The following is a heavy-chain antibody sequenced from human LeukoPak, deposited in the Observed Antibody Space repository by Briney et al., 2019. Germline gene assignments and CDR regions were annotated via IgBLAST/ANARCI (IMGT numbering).Heavy chain of an antibody. CDR1: GYTFTSYG. CDR2: ISAYNGNT. Sequence: ASVKVSCKASGYTFTSYGISWVRQAPGRGLEWMGWISAYNGNTNYAQKLQGRVTMTTDTSTSTAYMELRSLRSDDTAVYYCARDSYYGSGSYYNLNWFDPWGQGTLVTVSS. V-gene: IGHV1-18*01. D-gene: IGHD3-10*01. J-gene: IGHJ5*02. CDR3: ARDSYYGSGSYYNLNWFDP.